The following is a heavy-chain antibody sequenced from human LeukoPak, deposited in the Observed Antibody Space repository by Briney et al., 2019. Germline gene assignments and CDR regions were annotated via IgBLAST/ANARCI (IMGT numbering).Heavy chain of an antibody. CDR1: GYSFSGYY. V-gene: IGHV1-2*02. CDR3: ARDAISRGIIDY. J-gene: IGHJ4*02. D-gene: IGHD3-10*01. Sequence: ASVKVSCKASGYSFSGYYVHWVRQAPGQGLEWMGWINPDSGGTNFAQKFKGRVTMTRDTSISTAYMELSRLTSDDTAVYYCARDAISRGIIDYWGQGTLVTVSS. CDR2: INPDSGGT.